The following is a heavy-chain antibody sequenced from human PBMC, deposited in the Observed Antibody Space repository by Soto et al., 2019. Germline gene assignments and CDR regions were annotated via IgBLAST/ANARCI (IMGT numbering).Heavy chain of an antibody. CDR2: ISAYNGNT. D-gene: IGHD1-20*01. CDR1: GYTFTSFG. CDR3: ARVTELGWFDP. V-gene: IGHV1-18*01. J-gene: IGHJ5*02. Sequence: QVQLVQSGAEVKKPGASVKVSCKASGYTFTSFGISWVRQAPGQGLEWMGWISAYNGNTNYAQKVQGRVTTTTDTSTSTAYMELRSLSSDDTAVYSCARVTELGWFDPWGQGTLVTVSS.